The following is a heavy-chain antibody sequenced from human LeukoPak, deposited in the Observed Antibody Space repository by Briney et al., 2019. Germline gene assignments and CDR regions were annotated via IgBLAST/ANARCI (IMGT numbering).Heavy chain of an antibody. D-gene: IGHD2-2*02. J-gene: IGHJ5*02. CDR3: ARDIYHDNWFDP. V-gene: IGHV1-2*02. Sequence: VASVKVSCKASGYTLTGYYMHWVRQAPGQGLEWMGWINPNSGGTNYAQKFQGRVTMTRDTSISTAYMELSRLRSDDTAVYYCARDIYHDNWFDPWGQGTPVTVSS. CDR2: INPNSGGT. CDR1: GYTLTGYY.